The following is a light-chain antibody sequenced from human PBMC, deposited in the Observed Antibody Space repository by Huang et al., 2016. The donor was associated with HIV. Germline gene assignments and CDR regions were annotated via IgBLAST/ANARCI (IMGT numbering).Light chain of an antibody. J-gene: IGKJ4*01. CDR2: DAS. CDR3: QQYNDWPPLT. CDR1: HSVDSD. Sequence: EIEMTLSPATLSVSPGERATLSCRASHSVDSDLAWYQQKPGQAPRLLIYDASTRATGISAKFNGTGSGTEFSLSITNLQSEDFAVYYCQQYNDWPPLTFGGGTKVEI. V-gene: IGKV3-15*01.